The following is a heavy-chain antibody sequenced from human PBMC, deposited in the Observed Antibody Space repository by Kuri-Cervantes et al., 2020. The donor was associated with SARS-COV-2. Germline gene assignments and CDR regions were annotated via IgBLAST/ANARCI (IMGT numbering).Heavy chain of an antibody. Sequence: SVKVSCKASGGTFSSYAISWVRQAPGQGLEWMGGIIPIFGTANYAQKFQGRVTITADKSTSTAYMELSSLRSEDTAVYYCARDVGYSGSSSGCGYWGQGTLVTVSS. CDR2: IIPIFGTA. D-gene: IGHD1-26*01. J-gene: IGHJ4*02. CDR3: ARDVGYSGSSSGCGY. CDR1: GGTFSSYA. V-gene: IGHV1-69*06.